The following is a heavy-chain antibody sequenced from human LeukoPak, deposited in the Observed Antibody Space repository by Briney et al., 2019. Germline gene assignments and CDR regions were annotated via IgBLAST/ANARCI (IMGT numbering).Heavy chain of an antibody. CDR1: GGSISSGGYY. D-gene: IGHD6-6*01. CDR2: IYHSGST. J-gene: IGHJ6*03. Sequence: SETLSLTCTVSGGSISSGGYYWSWIRQPPGKGLEWIGYIYHSGSTYYNPSLKSRVTISVDRSKNQFSLKLSSVTAADTAVYYCARVRYSSSSHDYYYYYMDVWGKGTTVTVSS. CDR3: ARVRYSSSSHDYYYYYMDV. V-gene: IGHV4-30-2*01.